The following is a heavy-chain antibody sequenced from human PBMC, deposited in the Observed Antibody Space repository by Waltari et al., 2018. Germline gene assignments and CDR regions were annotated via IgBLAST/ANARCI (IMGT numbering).Heavy chain of an antibody. V-gene: IGHV3-49*04. J-gene: IGHJ5*02. Sequence: EVQLVESGGGLVQPGRSLRLSCTASGFTFGDYAMSWVRQAPGKGLEWVGFIRRKADGGKTEYAGSVKGRFTISRDDSKSIAYLQMNSLKTEDTAVYYCTLHPHCYDSSGWFDPWGQGTLVTVSS. CDR1: GFTFGDYA. CDR2: IRRKADGGKT. D-gene: IGHD3-22*01. CDR3: TLHPHCYDSSGWFDP.